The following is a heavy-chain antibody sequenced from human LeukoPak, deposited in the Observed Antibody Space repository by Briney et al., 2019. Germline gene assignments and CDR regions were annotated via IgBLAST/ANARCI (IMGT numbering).Heavy chain of an antibody. Sequence: ASVKVSCKASGYTFTGYYMHWVRQAPGQGLEWMGRINPNSGGTNYAQKFQGRVTMTRDTSISTAYMELSRLRSDDTAVYYCATDLGPNPHRGSGPSCLDYWGQGTLVTVSS. CDR3: ATDLGPNPHRGSGPSCLDY. CDR2: INPNSGGT. J-gene: IGHJ4*02. CDR1: GYTFTGYY. D-gene: IGHD1-1*01. V-gene: IGHV1-2*06.